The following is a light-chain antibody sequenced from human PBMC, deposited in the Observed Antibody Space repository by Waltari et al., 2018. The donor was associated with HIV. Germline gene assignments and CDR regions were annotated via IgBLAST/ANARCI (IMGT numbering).Light chain of an antibody. CDR1: QSHLHSDGKTY. Sequence: IVLTQSPLSLPVTPGQPASISCQSSQSHLHSDGKTYLYWYLQRPGQPPQLLINEVSNRFSRVPDRFSGGGSGTEFSLNISRVEAEDVGTYYCMQSIQLPLTFGGGTKVEIK. CDR3: MQSIQLPLT. V-gene: IGKV2D-29*01. CDR2: EVS. J-gene: IGKJ4*01.